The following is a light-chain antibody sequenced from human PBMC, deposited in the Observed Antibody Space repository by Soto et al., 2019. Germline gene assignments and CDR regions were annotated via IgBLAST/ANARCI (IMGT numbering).Light chain of an antibody. J-gene: IGKJ1*01. V-gene: IGKV3-20*01. Sequence: EIVMTQSPATLSLSPGEGATVSCRASQSVSSHLAWYQHKPGQAPRLLIYGASNRATGIPDRLSGSGSGTDFTLTISRLEPEDFAVYYCQQYGSSGTFGQGTKVDIK. CDR2: GAS. CDR3: QQYGSSGT. CDR1: QSVSSH.